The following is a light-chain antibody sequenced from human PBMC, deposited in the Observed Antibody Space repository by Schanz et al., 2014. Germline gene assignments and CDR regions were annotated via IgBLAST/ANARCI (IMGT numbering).Light chain of an antibody. V-gene: IGKV1-39*01. CDR2: AAS. CDR1: QSIGKY. Sequence: DIHMTQSPSSLSPSVGDRVTITCRSSQSIGKYVNWYQQTPGKAPRLLIYAASTLQSGVPSRFSGSGSGTDFTLTISSLQPEDVATYYCQQYNNYPRTYGQGTKVEIK. CDR3: QQYNNYPRT. J-gene: IGKJ1*01.